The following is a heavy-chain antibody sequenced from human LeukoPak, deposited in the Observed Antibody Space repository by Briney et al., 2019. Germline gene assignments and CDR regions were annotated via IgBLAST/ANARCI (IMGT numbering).Heavy chain of an antibody. Sequence: GGSLRLSCAASGFTFSSYAMHWVRQAPGKGLEWVAVISYDGSNKYYADSVKGRFTISRDNSKNTLYLQMNSPRAEDTAVYYCARVLYGSGSPIGYWGQGTLVTVSS. D-gene: IGHD3-10*01. V-gene: IGHV3-30*01. J-gene: IGHJ4*02. CDR2: ISYDGSNK. CDR1: GFTFSSYA. CDR3: ARVLYGSGSPIGY.